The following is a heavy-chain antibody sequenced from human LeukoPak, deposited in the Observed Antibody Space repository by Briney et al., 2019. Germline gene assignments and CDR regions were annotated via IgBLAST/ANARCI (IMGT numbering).Heavy chain of an antibody. CDR3: AKDGYSSAWYAGDY. Sequence: PGGSLRLSCAASGFTFDDYGMSWVRQAPGKGLEWVSSISGSGGSTYYADSVKGRFTISRDNSKNTLYVQMNSLRAEDTAVYYCAKDGYSSAWYAGDYWGQGTLVTVSS. CDR2: ISGSGGST. V-gene: IGHV3-23*01. D-gene: IGHD6-19*01. J-gene: IGHJ4*02. CDR1: GFTFDDYG.